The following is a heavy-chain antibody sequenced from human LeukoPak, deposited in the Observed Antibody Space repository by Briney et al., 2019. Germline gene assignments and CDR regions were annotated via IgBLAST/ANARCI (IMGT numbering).Heavy chain of an antibody. D-gene: IGHD2-8*01. V-gene: IGHV4-34*01. J-gene: IGHJ6*02. CDR2: INHSGST. CDR1: GGSFSGYY. Sequence: SETLSLTCAVYGGSFSGYYWSWIRQPPGKGLEWIGEINHSGSTNYNPSLKSRVTISVDTSKNQFSLKLSSVTAADTAVYYCATHMLAYYYGMDVWGQGTTVTVSS. CDR3: ATHMLAYYYGMDV.